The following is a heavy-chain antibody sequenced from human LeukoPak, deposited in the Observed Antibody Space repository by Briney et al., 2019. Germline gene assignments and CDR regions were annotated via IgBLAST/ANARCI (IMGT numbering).Heavy chain of an antibody. CDR2: ITVSGGDT. Sequence: PGGSLRLSCAASGFTFSIYSMNWIRQAPGKGLEWVSVITVSGGDTQSAESVKGRFTISRDNSRNTLYLQMNSLRADDTAIYYCAQARGDTNWTFDYWGQGALVTVSS. V-gene: IGHV3-23*01. D-gene: IGHD1-1*01. CDR3: AQARGDTNWTFDY. CDR1: GFTFSIYS. J-gene: IGHJ4*02.